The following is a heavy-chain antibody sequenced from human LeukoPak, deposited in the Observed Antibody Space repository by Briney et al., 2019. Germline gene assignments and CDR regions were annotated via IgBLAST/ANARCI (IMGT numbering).Heavy chain of an antibody. CDR2: ISSSGSTI. V-gene: IGHV3-48*03. J-gene: IGHJ4*02. CDR1: GFTFSSYE. CDR3: ARYASLTAISDF. D-gene: IGHD5-18*01. Sequence: GGSLRLSCAASGFTFSSYEMNWVRQAPGKGLEWVSYISSSGSTIYYADSVKGRFTISRDNAKNSLYLQMNSLRAEDTSVYYCARYASLTAISDFWGQGTLVTVSS.